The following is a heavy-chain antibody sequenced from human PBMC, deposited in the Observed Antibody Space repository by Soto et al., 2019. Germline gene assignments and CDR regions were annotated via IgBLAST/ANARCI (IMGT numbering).Heavy chain of an antibody. CDR2: IYYSGST. CDR1: GGSISSSSYY. V-gene: IGHV4-39*01. J-gene: IGHJ5*02. CDR3: ARHPQYYYDSSGYHGNWFDP. D-gene: IGHD3-22*01. Sequence: SETLSLTCTVSGGSISSSSYYWGWIRQPPGKGLEWIGSIYYSGSTYYNPSLKSRVTISVDTSKNQFSLKLSSVTAADTAVYYCARHPQYYYDSSGYHGNWFDPWGQGTLVTVS.